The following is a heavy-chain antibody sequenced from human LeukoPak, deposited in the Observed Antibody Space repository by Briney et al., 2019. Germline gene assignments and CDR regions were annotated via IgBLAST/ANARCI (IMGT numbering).Heavy chain of an antibody. Sequence: GESLKISCKGSRYSFTSYWIGWVRQMPGKGLEWMGIIYPGDSDTRYSPSFQGQVTISADKSISTAYLQWSSLKASDTAMYYCARWYYDSSSRTGFDPWGQGTLVTVSS. V-gene: IGHV5-51*01. CDR2: IYPGDSDT. J-gene: IGHJ5*02. CDR1: RYSFTSYW. D-gene: IGHD3-22*01. CDR3: ARWYYDSSSRTGFDP.